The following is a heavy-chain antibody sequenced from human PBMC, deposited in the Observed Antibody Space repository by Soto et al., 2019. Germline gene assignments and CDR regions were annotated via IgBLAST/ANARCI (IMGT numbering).Heavy chain of an antibody. CDR2: IYYSGST. D-gene: IGHD2-2*01. CDR3: ARVVEMAEDY. CDR1: GGSISSGGYY. J-gene: IGHJ4*02. V-gene: IGHV4-30-4*01. Sequence: SETLSLTCTVSGGSISSGGYYWSWIRQPPGKGLEWIGYIYYSGSTYYNPSLKSRVTISVDTSKNQFSLKLSSVTAADTAVYYCARVVEMAEDYWGQGTLVTVSS.